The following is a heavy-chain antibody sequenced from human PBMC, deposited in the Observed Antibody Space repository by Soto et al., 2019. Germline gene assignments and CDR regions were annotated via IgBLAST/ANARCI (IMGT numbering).Heavy chain of an antibody. J-gene: IGHJ6*03. CDR1: GYTFINYY. CDR3: VRANAARQRDYSYHYYLHI. V-gene: IGHV1-46*03. CDR2: INPNGGST. D-gene: IGHD6-6*01. Sequence: QVQLVQSGAEVKKPGASVKVSCKASGYTFINYYIHWVRQAPGQGLEWMGVINPNGGSTVYAQKFQGRVTRTRDTSTSTVYVELSSLRSEDTAVYFCVRANAARQRDYSYHYYLHIWGKGTTVTVSS.